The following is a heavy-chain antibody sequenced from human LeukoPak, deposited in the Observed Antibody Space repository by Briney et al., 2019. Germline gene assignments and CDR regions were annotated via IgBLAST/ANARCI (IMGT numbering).Heavy chain of an antibody. V-gene: IGHV1-2*02. CDR2: INPNSGGT. D-gene: IGHD3-10*01. Sequence: ASVKVSCKASGYTFTAYYMHWVRQAPGQGLEWMGWINPNSGGTNYAQKFQGRVTMTRATSISTAYMELSRLRSDDTAVYYCARGAYYYGSGSYVYWGQGTLVTVSS. CDR1: GYTFTAYY. CDR3: ARGAYYYGSGSYVY. J-gene: IGHJ4*02.